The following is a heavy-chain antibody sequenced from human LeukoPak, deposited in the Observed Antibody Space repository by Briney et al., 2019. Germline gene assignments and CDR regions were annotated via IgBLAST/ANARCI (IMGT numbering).Heavy chain of an antibody. CDR3: AKGKSGYSYGYDYYYYYMDV. CDR1: GFTFSSYA. V-gene: IGHV3-23*01. Sequence: GGSLRLSCAASGFTFSSYAMSRVRQAPGKGLEWVSAISGSGGSTYYADSVKGRFTISRDNSKNTLYLQMNSLRAEDTAVYYCAKGKSGYSYGYDYYYYYMDVWGKGTTVTVSS. J-gene: IGHJ6*03. CDR2: ISGSGGST. D-gene: IGHD5-18*01.